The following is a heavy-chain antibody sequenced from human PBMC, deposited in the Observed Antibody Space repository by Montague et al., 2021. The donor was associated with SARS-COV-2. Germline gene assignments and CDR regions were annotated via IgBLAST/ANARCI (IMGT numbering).Heavy chain of an antibody. CDR2: FYHGGST. D-gene: IGHD4-17*01. Sequence: SETLSLTCTVSGYSINSGYHWGWIRRPPGKGLEWIGSFYHGGSTYYNPSLKSRVTISGDTSKNQFSLKLSSVTAADTAVYYCARAAMSTVTKTDYWGQGTLVTVSS. CDR3: ARAAMSTVTKTDY. CDR1: GYSINSGYH. V-gene: IGHV4-38-2*02. J-gene: IGHJ4*02.